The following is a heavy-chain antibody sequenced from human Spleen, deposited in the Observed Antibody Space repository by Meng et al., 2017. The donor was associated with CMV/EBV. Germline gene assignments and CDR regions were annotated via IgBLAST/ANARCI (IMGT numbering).Heavy chain of an antibody. J-gene: IGHJ4*02. CDR3: ARGNYYDSSGYYYFDY. Sequence: QGQLQQWGAGLLKPSETLSLTCAVYGGSFSGYYWGWIRQPPGKGLEWIGEINHSGSTNYNPSLKSRLTISVDTSKNQFSLKLSSVTAADTAVYYCARGNYYDSSGYYYFDYWGQGTLVTVSS. D-gene: IGHD3-22*01. V-gene: IGHV4-34*01. CDR1: GGSFSGYY. CDR2: INHSGST.